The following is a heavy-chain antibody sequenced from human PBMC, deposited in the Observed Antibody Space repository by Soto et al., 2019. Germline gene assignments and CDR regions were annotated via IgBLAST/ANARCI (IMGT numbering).Heavy chain of an antibody. CDR1: GYTFAIYD. J-gene: IGHJ4*02. V-gene: IGHV1-8*01. CDR2: MNPNSGVT. D-gene: IGHD5-18*01. CDR3: ARSYTYGHFDY. Sequence: QVQLVQSGAEVKKPGASVKVSCKASGYTFAIYDINWVRQAAGQGLESMGWMNPNSGVTDYVQKFQGRVTMTRDTSISTAYMEVSGLSSEDTAVYYCARSYTYGHFDYWGQGTPVTVSS.